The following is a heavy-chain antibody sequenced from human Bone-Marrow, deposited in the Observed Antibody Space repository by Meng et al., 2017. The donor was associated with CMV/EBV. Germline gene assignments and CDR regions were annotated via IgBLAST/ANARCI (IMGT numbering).Heavy chain of an antibody. D-gene: IGHD2-2*01. CDR1: GCTFSSYA. CDR3: ARALEYRLTRRRHAFDI. J-gene: IGHJ3*02. Sequence: SVKVSCKASGCTFSSYAISWVRQAPGQGLEWMGGINPIFGTADYAQKFQGRVTITMDESTSTAYMELSSLGSEDASVYYCARALEYRLTRRRHAFDIWGQGTMVTVSS. V-gene: IGHV1-69*05. CDR2: INPIFGTA.